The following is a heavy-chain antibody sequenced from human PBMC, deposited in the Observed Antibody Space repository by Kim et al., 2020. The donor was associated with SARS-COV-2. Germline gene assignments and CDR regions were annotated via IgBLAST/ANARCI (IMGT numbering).Heavy chain of an antibody. D-gene: IGHD5-18*01. Sequence: SETLSLTCTVSGGSISSYYWSWIRQPPGKGLEWIGYIYYSGSTNYNPSLKSRVTISVDTSKNQFSLKLSSVTAADTAVYYCARVYGYLFYFDYWGQGTLVTVSS. V-gene: IGHV4-59*01. CDR2: IYYSGST. J-gene: IGHJ4*02. CDR1: GGSISSYY. CDR3: ARVYGYLFYFDY.